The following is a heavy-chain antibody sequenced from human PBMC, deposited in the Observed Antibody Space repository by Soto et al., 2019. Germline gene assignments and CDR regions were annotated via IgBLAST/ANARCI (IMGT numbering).Heavy chain of an antibody. V-gene: IGHV4-30-4*01. CDR3: ARDIVFVPFFFGYYGMDV. Sequence: QVQLQESGPGLVKPSQTLSLTCTVSGDSISSGDYYWSWIRQPPGKGLEWIGYIYYSGSTYYNPSRKSRVTMSVDTSKNQFSLKLSSVTAADTAVYYCARDIVFVPFFFGYYGMDVWGQGTTVTVSS. D-gene: IGHD2-15*01. J-gene: IGHJ6*02. CDR1: GDSISSGDYY. CDR2: IYYSGST.